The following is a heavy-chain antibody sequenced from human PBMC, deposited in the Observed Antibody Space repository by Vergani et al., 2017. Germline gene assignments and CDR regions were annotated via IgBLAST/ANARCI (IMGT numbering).Heavy chain of an antibody. D-gene: IGHD3-10*01. J-gene: IGHJ6*01. V-gene: IGHV4-38-2*01. CDR2: IHHSGDT. Sequence: QVQLQESGPGLVKPSETLTLTCDVSDSSIMTNPYWGWFRQSPGKGLEWIGCIHHSGDTHYNSSLKSRVSISIVSSSKFSLSLTSVTAADTAIYYWARHRGSGGLFPSSYFYGMDVWGHGTTVTGPS. CDR1: DSSIMTNPY. CDR3: ARHRGSGGLFPSSYFYGMDV.